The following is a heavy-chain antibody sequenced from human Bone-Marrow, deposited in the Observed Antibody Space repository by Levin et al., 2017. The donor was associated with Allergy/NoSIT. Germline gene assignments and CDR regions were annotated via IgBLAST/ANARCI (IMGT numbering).Heavy chain of an antibody. CDR3: AKDHSSSWQENWFDP. V-gene: IGHV3-23*01. J-gene: IGHJ5*02. CDR1: GFTFSSYA. CDR2: ISGSGGST. Sequence: LSLTCAASGFTFSSYAMSWVRQAPGKGLEWVSAISGSGGSTYYADSVKGRFTISRDNSMNTLYLQMNSLRAEDTAVYYCAKDHSSSWQENWFDPWGQGTLVTVSS. D-gene: IGHD6-13*01.